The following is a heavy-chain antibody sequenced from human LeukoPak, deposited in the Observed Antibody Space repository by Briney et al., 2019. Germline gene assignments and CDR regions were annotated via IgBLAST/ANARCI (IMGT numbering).Heavy chain of an antibody. Sequence: GGSLRLSXATSGVTFSSYAMGWVRQAPGKGLEWVSAISGSGSSTYYADSVKARFTISRDNSNNTLYLQMNSLRAEDTAVYYCAKSHYDFWTGYGYYFDYWGQGTLVTVSS. CDR2: ISGSGSST. V-gene: IGHV3-23*01. J-gene: IGHJ4*02. D-gene: IGHD3-3*01. CDR1: GVTFSSYA. CDR3: AKSHYDFWTGYGYYFDY.